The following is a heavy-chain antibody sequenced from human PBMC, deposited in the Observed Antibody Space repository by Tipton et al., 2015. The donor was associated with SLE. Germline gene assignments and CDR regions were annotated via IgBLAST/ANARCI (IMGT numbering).Heavy chain of an antibody. J-gene: IGHJ5*02. V-gene: IGHV4-4*07. CDR2: IYTSGST. D-gene: IGHD2-15*01. CDR3: ARDRPDCSGGSCYPRWFEP. Sequence: TLSLTCTVSGGSLSSYFWCCIRQPAGKGLEWSGRIYTSGSTNSNPSLKSRVTMSVDTPKNQFSLKLSSVTAADTAVYYCARDRPDCSGGSCYPRWFEPWGQGTLVTVSS. CDR1: GGSLSSYF.